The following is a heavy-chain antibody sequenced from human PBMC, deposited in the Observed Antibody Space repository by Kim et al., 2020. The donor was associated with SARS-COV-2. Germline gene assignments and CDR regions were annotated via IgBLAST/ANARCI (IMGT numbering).Heavy chain of an antibody. CDR1: GFTFSDYN. D-gene: IGHD5-12*01. CDR2: ISSSSSYI. Sequence: GGSLRLSCAASGFTFSDYNMNWVRQAPGKGLEWVSSISSSSSYIFYADLVKGRFTITRDNDKNSLDQKMNSLRAEDTAVYYCVRISGYSGYDEGDWGKGTLGTVST. J-gene: IGHJ4*02. V-gene: IGHV3-21*01. CDR3: VRISGYSGYDEGD.